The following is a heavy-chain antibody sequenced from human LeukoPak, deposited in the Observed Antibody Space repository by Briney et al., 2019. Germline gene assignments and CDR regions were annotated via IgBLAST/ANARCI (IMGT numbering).Heavy chain of an antibody. CDR2: ISYDGSNK. J-gene: IGHJ4*02. CDR3: ARAQKPSSSWYSSGWYVCFGY. CDR1: GFTFSSYA. V-gene: IGHV3-30-3*01. Sequence: GGSLRLSCAASGFTFSSYAMHWVRQAPGKGLEWVAVISYDGSNKYYADSVKGRFTISRDNAKNSLYLQMNSLRAEDTAVYYCARAQKPSSSWYSSGWYVCFGYWGQGTLVTVSS. D-gene: IGHD6-19*01.